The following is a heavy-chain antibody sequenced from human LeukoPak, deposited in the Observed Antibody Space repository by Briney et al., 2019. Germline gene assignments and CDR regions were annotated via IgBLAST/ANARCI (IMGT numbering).Heavy chain of an antibody. J-gene: IGHJ5*02. CDR3: ARTYDSSGYYPYNWFDP. Sequence: GGSLRLSCAASGFTVSSNYMSWVRQAPGKGLEWVSVIYSGGSTYYADSVKGRFTISRDNSKNTLYLQMNSLRAEDTAVYYCARTYDSSGYYPYNWFDPWGQGTLVTVSS. V-gene: IGHV3-53*01. CDR2: IYSGGST. D-gene: IGHD3-22*01. CDR1: GFTVSSNY.